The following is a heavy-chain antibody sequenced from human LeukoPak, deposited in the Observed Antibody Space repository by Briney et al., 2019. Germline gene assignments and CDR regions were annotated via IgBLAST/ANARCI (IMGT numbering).Heavy chain of an antibody. CDR1: GFTFSSYA. D-gene: IGHD3-22*01. CDR3: ARRGVVIRVILVGFHKEAYYFDS. Sequence: TGGSLRLSCEASGFTFSSYAMSWVRQAPGKGLEWVSGISTNGGSTSYADSVKGRLTISRDNPKNTLYLQMNSLRAEDTAVYFCARRGVVIRVILVGFHKEAYYFDSWGQGALVTVSS. V-gene: IGHV3-23*01. J-gene: IGHJ4*02. CDR2: ISTNGGST.